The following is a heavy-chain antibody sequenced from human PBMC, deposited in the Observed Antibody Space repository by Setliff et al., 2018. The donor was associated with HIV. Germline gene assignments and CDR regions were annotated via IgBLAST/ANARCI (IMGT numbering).Heavy chain of an antibody. CDR1: GASISTYY. V-gene: IGHV4-59*01. Sequence: TLSLTCTVSGASISTYYWSWIRQTPRKGLEWIGYIYYSGTTNYNPALESRVTIAVDTSKNQFSLRLTSVTSADTAVYYCSRGGTMAEYWGPGKVVTVSS. CDR2: IYYSGTT. D-gene: IGHD1-7*01. CDR3: SRGGTMAEY. J-gene: IGHJ4*02.